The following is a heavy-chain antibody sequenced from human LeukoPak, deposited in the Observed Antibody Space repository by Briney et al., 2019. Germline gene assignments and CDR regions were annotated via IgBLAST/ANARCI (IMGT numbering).Heavy chain of an antibody. V-gene: IGHV3-21*01. CDR2: INSRSTYI. CDR3: ARDETNEFES. J-gene: IGHJ5*01. D-gene: IGHD1-14*01. Sequence: GGSLRLSSGASGFTFSNYNMNWVRQAPGEGLEWVSSINSRSTYIFYADSVMGRFAISRDNAKNSLFLQKNSLRAEDTAVYYCARDETNEFESWGQGTLVTVSS. CDR1: GFTFSNYN.